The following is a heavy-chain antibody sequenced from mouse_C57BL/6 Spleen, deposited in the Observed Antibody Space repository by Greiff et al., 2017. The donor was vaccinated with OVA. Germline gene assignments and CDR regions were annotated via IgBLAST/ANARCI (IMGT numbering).Heavy chain of an antibody. CDR3: AGEAAGLDY. Sequence: EVKLMESEGGLVQPGSSMNLSCTASGFTFSDYYMAWVRQVPEKGLEWVANINYDGSSTYYLDSLKSRFIISIDNAKNSLYLQMSSRKAEDTATYYSAGEAAGLDYWGQGTSVTDSA. V-gene: IGHV5-16*01. CDR2: INYDGSST. CDR1: GFTFSDYY. J-gene: IGHJ4*01. D-gene: IGHD3-1*01.